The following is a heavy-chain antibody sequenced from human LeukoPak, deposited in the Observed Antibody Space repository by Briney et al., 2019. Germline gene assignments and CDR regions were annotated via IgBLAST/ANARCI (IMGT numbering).Heavy chain of an antibody. Sequence: GGSLRLSCAASGFTFSSQAMSWVRQAPGKGPEWVSLISGGGGSTYYADSVKGRFTISRDNSKNTLYLQMNSLRGDDTAVYYCAKGGVRSGWYGADVWGQGTKVTVSS. CDR2: ISGGGGST. D-gene: IGHD6-19*01. J-gene: IGHJ3*01. CDR1: GFTFSSQA. V-gene: IGHV3-23*01. CDR3: AKGGVRSGWYGADV.